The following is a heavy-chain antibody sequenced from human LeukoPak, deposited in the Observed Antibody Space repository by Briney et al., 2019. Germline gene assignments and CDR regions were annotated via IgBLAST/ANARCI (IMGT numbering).Heavy chain of an antibody. Sequence: GASVKVSCKASGYTFTHYAMIWVRQAPGQGLEWMGWINTNTGNPTYAQGFTGRFVFSLDTSVNTAYLQISNLKAEDTAVYYCASYDSSGYPNYYYYIDVWGKGTTVTVSS. D-gene: IGHD3-22*01. CDR1: GYTFTHYA. J-gene: IGHJ6*03. CDR3: ASYDSSGYPNYYYYIDV. V-gene: IGHV7-4-1*02. CDR2: INTNTGNP.